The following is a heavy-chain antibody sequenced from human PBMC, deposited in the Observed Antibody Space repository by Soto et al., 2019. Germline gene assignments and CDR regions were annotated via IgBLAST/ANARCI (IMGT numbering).Heavy chain of an antibody. CDR1: GFTFSSYA. J-gene: IGHJ6*02. Sequence: GGSLRLSCAASGFTFSSYAMSWVRQAPGKGLEWVSAISGSGGSTYYADSVKGRFTISRDNSKNTLYLQMNSPRAEDTAVYYCAKGRSRTYGMDVWGQGTTVTVSS. V-gene: IGHV3-23*01. CDR2: ISGSGGST. D-gene: IGHD1-26*01. CDR3: AKGRSRTYGMDV.